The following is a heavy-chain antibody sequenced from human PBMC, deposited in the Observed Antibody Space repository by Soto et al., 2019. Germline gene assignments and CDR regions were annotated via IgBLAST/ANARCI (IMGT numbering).Heavy chain of an antibody. CDR3: AKESGPYDYIWGSYRYFGY. D-gene: IGHD3-16*02. CDR2: ISGSGGSA. Sequence: GGSLRLSCAASGFTFSSYAMSWVRQAPGKGLEWVSAISGSGGSAYYADSVKGRFTISRDNSKNTPYLQMNSLRAEDTAVYYCAKESGPYDYIWGSYRYFGYWGQGTLVTVSS. V-gene: IGHV3-23*01. J-gene: IGHJ4*02. CDR1: GFTFSSYA.